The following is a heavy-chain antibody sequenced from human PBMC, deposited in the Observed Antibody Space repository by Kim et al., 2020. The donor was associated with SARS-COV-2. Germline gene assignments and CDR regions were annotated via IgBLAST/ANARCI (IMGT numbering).Heavy chain of an antibody. V-gene: IGHV3-53*01. Sequence: GGSLRLSCAASGLTVSGYYMRWVRQAPGKGLEWVSVIYSGGSTFYADSVKGRFTISRDNSKNTVYLQMNSLRVEDTAVYFCARDRGGTGAVFDYWGQGTLVTVSS. CDR2: IYSGGST. CDR3: ARDRGGTGAVFDY. J-gene: IGHJ4*02. CDR1: GLTVSGYY. D-gene: IGHD3-16*01.